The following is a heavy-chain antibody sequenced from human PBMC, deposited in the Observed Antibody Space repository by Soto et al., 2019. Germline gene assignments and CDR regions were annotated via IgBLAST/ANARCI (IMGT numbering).Heavy chain of an antibody. CDR1: GGSFSGYY. J-gene: IGHJ4*02. Sequence: PSETLSLTCAVYGGSFSGYYWSWIRQPPGKGMEWIGEINHSGSTNYNPSLKSRVTISVDTSKNQFSLKLSSVTAADTAVYYCARVTQDRYCSGSYDNLKFFDYWAQGTLVTVS. CDR3: ARVTQDRYCSGSYDNLKFFDY. D-gene: IGHD3-10*01. V-gene: IGHV4-34*01. CDR2: INHSGST.